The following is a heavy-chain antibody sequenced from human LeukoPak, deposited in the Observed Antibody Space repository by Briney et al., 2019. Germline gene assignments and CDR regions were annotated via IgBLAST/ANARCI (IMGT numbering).Heavy chain of an antibody. V-gene: IGHV4-34*01. CDR1: GGSFSGYY. CDR2: INHSGST. Sequence: SETLSLTCAVYGGSFSGYYWSWIRQPPGKGLEWIGEINHSGSTNYNPSLKSRVTISVDTSKNQFSLKLSSVTAADPAVYYCARFYGSNSWRTHIDYWGQGTLVTVS. D-gene: IGHD6-13*01. CDR3: ARFYGSNSWRTHIDY. J-gene: IGHJ4*02.